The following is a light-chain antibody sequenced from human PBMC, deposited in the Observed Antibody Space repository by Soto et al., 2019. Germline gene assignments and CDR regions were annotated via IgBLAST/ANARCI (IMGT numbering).Light chain of an antibody. Sequence: IVLTQSPGTLSLSPGERATLSFRASQGVNSNLAWYQQKLGQAPRVLIYGASTRATGIPDRFSGSGSGTDFTLTISRLEPEDFAVYYCQQYGSSITFGQGTRLEI. CDR1: QGVNSN. J-gene: IGKJ5*01. V-gene: IGKV3-20*01. CDR3: QQYGSSIT. CDR2: GAS.